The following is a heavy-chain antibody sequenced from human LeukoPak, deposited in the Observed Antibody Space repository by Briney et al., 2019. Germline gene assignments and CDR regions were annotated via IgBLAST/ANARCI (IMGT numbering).Heavy chain of an antibody. J-gene: IGHJ4*02. CDR1: GFTFSIYS. D-gene: IGHD2-15*01. V-gene: IGHV3-21*01. CDR3: ARCSGGSCHHSDDY. CDR2: ISSGGRYI. Sequence: PGGSLRLSCAASGFTFSIYSMNWVRQAPGKRLEWVSSISSGGRYIYYADSVKGRFTISRDNAKNSLYLQMNSLRAEDTALYYCARCSGGSCHHSDDYWGQGTLVTVST.